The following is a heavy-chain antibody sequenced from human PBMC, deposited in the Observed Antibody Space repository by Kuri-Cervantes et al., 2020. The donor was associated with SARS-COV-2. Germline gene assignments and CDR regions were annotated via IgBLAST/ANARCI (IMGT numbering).Heavy chain of an antibody. J-gene: IGHJ3*02. CDR3: ARESLGGLAAAGTGGSAFDI. D-gene: IGHD6-13*01. V-gene: IGHV3-66*02. CDR2: IYSGGST. Sequence: GESLKISCAASGFTVSSNYMSWVRQAPGKGLEWVSVIYSGGSTYYADSVKGRFTISRDNSKNTLYLQMNSLRAEDTAVYYCARESLGGLAAAGTGGSAFDIWGQGTMVTVSS. CDR1: GFTVSSNY.